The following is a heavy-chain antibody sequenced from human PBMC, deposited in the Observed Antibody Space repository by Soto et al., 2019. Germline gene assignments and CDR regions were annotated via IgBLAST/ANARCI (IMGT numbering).Heavy chain of an antibody. CDR1: GFTLSNYA. V-gene: IGHV3-48*02. J-gene: IGHJ6*02. CDR2: ISSSGSVI. D-gene: IGHD6-19*01. Sequence: EVQLVESGGGLVQPGESLRVSCAASGFTLSNYAMSWVRQAPGKGLEWLSYISSSGSVIYYADSVKGRFTVSRDYAKNSLFLQMKSLRDDDTAVDYCARDGAVAGKRYVYGMDVWGQGTTVTVSS. CDR3: ARDGAVAGKRYVYGMDV.